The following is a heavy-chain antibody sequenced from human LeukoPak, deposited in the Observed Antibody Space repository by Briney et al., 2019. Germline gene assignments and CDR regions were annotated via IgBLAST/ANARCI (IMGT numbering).Heavy chain of an antibody. D-gene: IGHD6-19*01. J-gene: IGHJ4*02. CDR3: ARESATSGWLFDY. Sequence: GGSLRLSCAASGFTFSTYAMHWVRQAPGKGLEYVSAISNHGGSTYYANSVKGRFIISRDNSKNTLYLQMGSLRAEGLAVYYCARESATSGWLFDYWGQGTLVTVSS. CDR1: GFTFSTYA. V-gene: IGHV3-64*01. CDR2: ISNHGGST.